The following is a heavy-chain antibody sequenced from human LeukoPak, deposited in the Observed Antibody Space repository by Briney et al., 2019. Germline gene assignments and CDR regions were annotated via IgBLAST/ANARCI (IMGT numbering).Heavy chain of an antibody. CDR3: AKDLCDRDVDH. V-gene: IGHV3-64D*06. D-gene: IGHD2-21*01. Sequence: GGSLRLSCLGSGFTFSWYGMNWVRQAPGRGLEYVSAISKNGGNTYYVDSVKGRFTISRDNSKNTLYLQMNSLRVEDTAVYFCAKDLCDRDVDHWGQGTLVTVSS. J-gene: IGHJ4*02. CDR1: GFTFSWYG. CDR2: ISKNGGNT.